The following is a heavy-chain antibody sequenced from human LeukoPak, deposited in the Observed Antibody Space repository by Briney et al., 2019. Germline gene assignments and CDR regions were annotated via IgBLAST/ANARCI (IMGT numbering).Heavy chain of an antibody. CDR3: ARSPERWLQPFDY. CDR2: ISSSGSTI. Sequence: GGSLRLSCAASGFTFSYYYMSWIRQAPGKGLEWVSYISSSGSTIYYADSVKGRFTISRDNAKTSLYLQMNSLRAEDTAVYYCARSPERWLQPFDYWGQGTLVTVSS. D-gene: IGHD5-24*01. CDR1: GFTFSYYY. V-gene: IGHV3-11*01. J-gene: IGHJ4*02.